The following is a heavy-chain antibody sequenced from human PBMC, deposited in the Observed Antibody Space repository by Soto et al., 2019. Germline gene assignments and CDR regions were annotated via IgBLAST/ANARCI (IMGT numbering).Heavy chain of an antibody. Sequence: PSETLSLTCTVSGGSISSSSYYWGWIRQPPGKGLEWIGSIYYSGSTYYNPSLKSRVTISVDTSKNQFSLKLSSVTAADTAVYYCARHTRHGVFDITMIVVVINPPTAWGQGKMVTVS. J-gene: IGHJ5*02. V-gene: IGHV4-39*01. CDR3: ARHTRHGVFDITMIVVVINPPTA. D-gene: IGHD3-22*01. CDR1: GGSISSSSYY. CDR2: IYYSGST.